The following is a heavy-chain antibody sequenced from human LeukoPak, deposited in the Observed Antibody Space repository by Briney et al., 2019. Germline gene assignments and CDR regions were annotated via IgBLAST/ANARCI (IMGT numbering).Heavy chain of an antibody. CDR3: AILTYYYDSSGSGPSYAFDI. Sequence: SETLPLTCTVSGYSISSGYYWDWIRQPPGKGLEWIGSMYHSGSIYYNPSLKSRVTMSIDTSKNQFSLKLSSVTAADTAVYYCAILTYYYDSSGSGPSYAFDIWGQGTMVTVSS. V-gene: IGHV4-38-2*02. CDR2: MYHSGSI. J-gene: IGHJ3*02. D-gene: IGHD3-22*01. CDR1: GYSISSGYY.